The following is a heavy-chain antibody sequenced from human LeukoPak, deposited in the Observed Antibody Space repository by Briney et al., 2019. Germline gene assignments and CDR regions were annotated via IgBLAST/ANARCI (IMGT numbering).Heavy chain of an antibody. V-gene: IGHV3-30*18. CDR1: GFPFSSYG. D-gene: IGHD3-10*01. CDR2: ISYDGSDK. Sequence: PGTSLRLSCAASGFPFSSYGMHWVRQAPGKGLEWVAVISYDGSDKYYADSVKGRFTISRDNSKNTLYLQMNSLRADDTAVYYCVKEHYFGSGSYPEHWGQGTLVTVSS. J-gene: IGHJ1*01. CDR3: VKEHYFGSGSYPEH.